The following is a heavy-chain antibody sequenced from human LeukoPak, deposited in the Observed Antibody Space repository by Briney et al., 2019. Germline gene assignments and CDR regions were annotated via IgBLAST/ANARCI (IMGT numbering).Heavy chain of an antibody. CDR3: AREGGPYRPLDY. CDR2: FNLQGST. CDR1: GGSISNTNW. V-gene: IGHV4-4*02. Sequence: PSETLSLTCGVSGGSISNTNWWTWVRPPPGKGLEWIGEFNLQGSTNYNPSLNSRVPISVDKSHNHISLKLSSVTAADTAVYYCAREGGPYRPLDYSGQGTLVTVAS. J-gene: IGHJ4*02.